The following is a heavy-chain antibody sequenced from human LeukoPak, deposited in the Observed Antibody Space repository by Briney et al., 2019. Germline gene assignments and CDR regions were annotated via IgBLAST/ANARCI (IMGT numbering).Heavy chain of an antibody. V-gene: IGHV3-64*01. Sequence: PGGSLRLSCAASGFTFSSYAMHWVRQAPGKGLEYVSAISSNGGSTYYANSVKGRFTISRDNSKNTLYLQMGSLRAEDMAVYYCARTPPYYDILTGPYNAFDIWGQGTMVTVSS. CDR2: ISSNGGST. D-gene: IGHD3-9*01. J-gene: IGHJ3*02. CDR1: GFTFSSYA. CDR3: ARTPPYYDILTGPYNAFDI.